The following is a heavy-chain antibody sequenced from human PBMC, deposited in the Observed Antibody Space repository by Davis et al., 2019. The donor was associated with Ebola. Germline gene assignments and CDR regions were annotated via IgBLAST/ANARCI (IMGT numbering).Heavy chain of an antibody. D-gene: IGHD2-21*01. CDR2: ILYDGTRE. CDR1: GFTLSSYG. CDR3: AKGREGCGPDCYILVY. Sequence: GESLKISCAVSGFTLSSYGMHWVRQAPGKGLEWVADILYDGTRENYGDSVKGRFSISRDNSKNTLYLQMDSLRAEDTGVYYCAKGREGCGPDCYILVYWGQGTLVTVSS. V-gene: IGHV3-30*18. J-gene: IGHJ4*02.